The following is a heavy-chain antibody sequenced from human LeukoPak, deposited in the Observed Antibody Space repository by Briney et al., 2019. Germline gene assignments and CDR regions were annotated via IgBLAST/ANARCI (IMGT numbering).Heavy chain of an antibody. J-gene: IGHJ5*02. Sequence: PSETLSLTCTVSGDSISRYYWSWIRQPAGKGLEWIGRIYNGGIITYNPSLKSRVAMSIDTSNNQFSLRLRFVTAADTAVYYCARDSGTTGEVKFDPWGQGTLVTVSS. CDR2: IYNGGII. D-gene: IGHD3-10*01. V-gene: IGHV4-4*07. CDR1: GDSISRYY. CDR3: ARDSGTTGEVKFDP.